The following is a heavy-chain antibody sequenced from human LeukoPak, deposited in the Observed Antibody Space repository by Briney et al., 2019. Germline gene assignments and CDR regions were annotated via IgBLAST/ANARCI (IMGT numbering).Heavy chain of an antibody. CDR2: ISGSGGST. V-gene: IGHV3-23*01. J-gene: IGHJ4*02. CDR1: GFTFSSYA. D-gene: IGHD3-22*01. CDR3: AKGSGGYYYVPFDY. Sequence: GGSLRLSCAASGFTFSSYAMSWVRQAPGKGLEWVSAISGSGGSTYYADSVKGRFTISRDNSKNMLYLQMNSLRAEDTAVYYCAKGSGGYYYVPFDYWGQGTLVTVSS.